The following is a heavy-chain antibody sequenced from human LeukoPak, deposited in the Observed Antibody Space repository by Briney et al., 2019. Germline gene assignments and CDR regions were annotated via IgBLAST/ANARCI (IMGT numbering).Heavy chain of an antibody. V-gene: IGHV1-46*01. CDR2: INPSGGST. J-gene: IGHJ3*02. CDR3: ARGGVAGEAFDI. D-gene: IGHD3-10*01. Sequence: ASVKVSCKASGYTFTSYYMHWVRQAPGQGLEWMGIINPSGGSTSYAQKFQGRVTMTRDTSTSIVCMELSSLRSEDTAVYYCARGGVAGEAFDIWGQGTMVTVSS. CDR1: GYTFTSYY.